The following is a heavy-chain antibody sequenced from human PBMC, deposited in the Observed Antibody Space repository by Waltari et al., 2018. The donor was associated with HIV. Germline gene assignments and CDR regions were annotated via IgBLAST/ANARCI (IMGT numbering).Heavy chain of an antibody. V-gene: IGHV4-59*01. J-gene: IGHJ6*02. CDR2: VYSSGNI. CDR1: GGSMTTNY. Sequence: QVQLQESGPGLVKPSETLSLTCNVSGGSMTTNYWSWLRQSPGKGLEWIGYVYSSGNINYTPSLKSRVTRVVDTSKNQFSLKLRSGTAADTAVYYGARAPVHLRGYFYYGMDVWGQGTTVTVSS. CDR3: ARAPVHLRGYFYYGMDV. D-gene: IGHD3-3*01.